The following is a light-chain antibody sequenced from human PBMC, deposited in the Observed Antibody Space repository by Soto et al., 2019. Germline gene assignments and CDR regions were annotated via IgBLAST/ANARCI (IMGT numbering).Light chain of an antibody. CDR1: SSDVGGYNY. CDR2: EVS. Sequence: ALTQPRSVSGSPGQSVTISCTGTSSDVGGYNYVSWYQQYPGKAPKLMIYEVSKRPSRVPDRFSGSKSGNTASLTISGVQAEDEADYYCCSYAGSPYVFGTGTKLTVL. V-gene: IGLV2-11*01. CDR3: CSYAGSPYV. J-gene: IGLJ1*01.